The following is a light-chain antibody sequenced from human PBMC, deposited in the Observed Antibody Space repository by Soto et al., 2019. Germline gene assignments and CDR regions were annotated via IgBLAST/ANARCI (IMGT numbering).Light chain of an antibody. Sequence: EIVLTQSPGTLSLSPGEGATLSCRASQSVSSSYVAWYQQKPGQAPRLLIYGASSRATAIPDRFSGSGSGTDFTFTISRLEPEDFAVYYCQQYGSSPITFGQGTRLEIK. CDR1: QSVSSSY. CDR2: GAS. J-gene: IGKJ5*01. CDR3: QQYGSSPIT. V-gene: IGKV3-20*01.